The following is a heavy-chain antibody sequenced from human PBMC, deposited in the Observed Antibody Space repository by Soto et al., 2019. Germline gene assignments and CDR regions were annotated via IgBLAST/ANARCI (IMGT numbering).Heavy chain of an antibody. CDR2: ISSSSSYI. CDR1: GFTFSSYS. J-gene: IGHJ6*01. Sequence: EVQLVESGGGLVKPGGSLRLSCAASGFTFSSYSMNWVRQAPGKGLEWVSSISSSSSYIYYADSVKGRFTISRDNAKNSLYLQMNSLRAEDTAVYYCARDHPFYNWNGVANYYYYYGMDVW. CDR3: ARDHPFYNWNGVANYYYYYGMDV. D-gene: IGHD1-1*01. V-gene: IGHV3-21*01.